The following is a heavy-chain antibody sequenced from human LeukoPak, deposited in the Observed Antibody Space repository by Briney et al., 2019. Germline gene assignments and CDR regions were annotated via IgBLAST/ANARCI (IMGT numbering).Heavy chain of an antibody. CDR3: ARAFAVAGSYFDY. D-gene: IGHD6-19*01. CDR2: INHSGST. CDR1: GGSFSGYY. J-gene: IGHJ4*02. Sequence: SETLSLTCAVYGGSFSGYYWSWIRQPPGKGLEWIGEINHSGSTNYNPSLKSRVTISVDTSKNQFSLKLSSVTAADTAVYYCARAFAVAGSYFDYWGQGTLVTISS. V-gene: IGHV4-34*01.